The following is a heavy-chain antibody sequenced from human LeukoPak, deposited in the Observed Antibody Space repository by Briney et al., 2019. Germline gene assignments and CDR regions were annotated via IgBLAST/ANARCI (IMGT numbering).Heavy chain of an antibody. D-gene: IGHD6-13*01. Sequence: PGGSLRLSCAASGFTFSSYWMSWVRQAPGKGLEWVANIKQDGSEKYYVDSVKGRFTISRDNAKNSLYLQMNSLRAEDTAVYYCARVDLQQEVAFDIWGQGTMVTVSS. CDR2: IKQDGSEK. CDR3: ARVDLQQEVAFDI. V-gene: IGHV3-7*01. J-gene: IGHJ3*02. CDR1: GFTFSSYW.